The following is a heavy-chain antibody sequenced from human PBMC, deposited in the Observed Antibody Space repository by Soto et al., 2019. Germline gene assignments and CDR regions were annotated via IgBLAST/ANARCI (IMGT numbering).Heavy chain of an antibody. CDR2: MKQDGIEN. V-gene: IGHV3-7*01. D-gene: IGHD3-10*01. J-gene: IGHJ6*02. CDR1: GFTFSSYW. Sequence: GGSLRLSCAASGFTFSSYWLRWVRQAPGKGLEWVAHMKQDGIENYYVDSVNGRFTISRDNAKNSRYLKMNSLRAEDTAVYYWARDAQFFTMVWGGIAREADYYGMEVWGPGTTVTVSS. CDR3: ARDAQFFTMVWGGIAREADYYGMEV.